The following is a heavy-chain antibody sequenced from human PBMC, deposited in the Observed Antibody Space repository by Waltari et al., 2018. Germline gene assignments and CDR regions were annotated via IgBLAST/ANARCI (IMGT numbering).Heavy chain of an antibody. CDR3: AGDRAIGLFFDY. Sequence: QVQLQESGQGLVKPSGTQSLTCAVSGDSSSGNYWWSWVRQSPEKGLEWIGQVHHSGKTHYNPSLQSRVAISLDKPKNHFSLNLNSVTAADTAIYYCAGDRAIGLFFDYWGRGTLVTVSS. CDR2: VHHSGKT. D-gene: IGHD2-2*01. J-gene: IGHJ4*02. CDR1: GDSSSGNYW. V-gene: IGHV4-4*02.